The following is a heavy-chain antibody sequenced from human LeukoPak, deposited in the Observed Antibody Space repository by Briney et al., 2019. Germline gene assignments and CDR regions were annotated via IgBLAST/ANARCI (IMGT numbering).Heavy chain of an antibody. V-gene: IGHV3-7*01. D-gene: IGHD2-15*01. Sequence: PGGSLRLSCAASGFTFSNYWMNWVRQAPGKGLELVAKINQDGSEKYYVDSVKGRFTISRGNAKKSLYLQMSSLRAEDTAVYYCLADATNWGQGTLVTVSS. CDR1: GFTFSNYW. CDR2: INQDGSEK. CDR3: LADATN. J-gene: IGHJ4*02.